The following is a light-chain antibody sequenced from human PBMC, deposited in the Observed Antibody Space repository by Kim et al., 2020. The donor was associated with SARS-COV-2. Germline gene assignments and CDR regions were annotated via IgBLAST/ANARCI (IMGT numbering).Light chain of an antibody. CDR1: SGHSTYA. V-gene: IGLV4-69*01. CDR3: QTWGTGILV. Sequence: ASVKLTCTLSSGHSTYAIAWHQQQPEKGPRYLMRLNTDGSHNKGDGIPDRFSVSSSGAERYLTISSLQSEDEADYYCQTWGTGILVFGGGTQLTVL. CDR2: LNTDGSH. J-gene: IGLJ3*02.